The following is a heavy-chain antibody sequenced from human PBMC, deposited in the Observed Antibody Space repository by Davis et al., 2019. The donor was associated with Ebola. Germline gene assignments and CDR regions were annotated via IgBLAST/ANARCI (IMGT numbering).Heavy chain of an antibody. CDR3: ARAGVYRPYYFDF. Sequence: PSETLSLTCTVSGVSISSHHRSWIRQPPGKGLDYIGSIYYSGSTNYNPTLKSRVTISVDTSKNQFSLKLSSVTAADTAVYYCARAGVYRPYYFDFWGQGTLVTVSS. J-gene: IGHJ4*02. CDR1: GVSISSHH. V-gene: IGHV4-59*11. D-gene: IGHD3-10*01. CDR2: IYYSGST.